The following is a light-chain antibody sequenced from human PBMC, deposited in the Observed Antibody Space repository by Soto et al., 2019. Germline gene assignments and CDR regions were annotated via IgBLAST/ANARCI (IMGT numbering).Light chain of an antibody. Sequence: DVQMTQSPSSLSASVGDRVTITCRASQSISTYLDWFQHKPGKAPKLLISFGSNLQSGVPSRFTGSGSGTDFTLNISSLQPEDLATYYCLQTYSAPLTFGGGTRVEI. J-gene: IGKJ4*01. CDR1: QSISTY. CDR3: LQTYSAPLT. V-gene: IGKV1-39*01. CDR2: FGS.